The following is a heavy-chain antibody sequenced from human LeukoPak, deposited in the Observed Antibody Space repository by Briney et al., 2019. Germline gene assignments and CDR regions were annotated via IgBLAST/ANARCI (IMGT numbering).Heavy chain of an antibody. CDR3: ARDRKVGATEYDY. CDR2: IYSGGST. Sequence: GGSLRLSCAASGFTVSSNYMSWVRQAPGKGLEWVSVIYSGGSTYYADSVKGRFTISRDNSKNTLYLQMSSLRAEDTAVYYCARDRKVGATEYDYWGQGTLVTVSS. D-gene: IGHD1-26*01. CDR1: GFTVSSNY. J-gene: IGHJ4*02. V-gene: IGHV3-53*01.